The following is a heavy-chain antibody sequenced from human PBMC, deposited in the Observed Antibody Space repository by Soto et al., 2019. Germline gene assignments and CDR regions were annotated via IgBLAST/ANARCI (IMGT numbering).Heavy chain of an antibody. CDR1: GYTFTSYA. J-gene: IGHJ4*02. CDR2: INAGNGNT. V-gene: IGHV1-3*01. CDR3: ARDLGGWPDY. Sequence: QVQLVQSGAEVKKPGASVKVSCKTSGYTFTSYAMHWVRQAPGQRLEWIGWINAGNGNTKYSQKFQGRVTITIDTSASTAYRELSSLRSEDTAIYYCARDLGGWPDYWGPGTLVTVSS. D-gene: IGHD6-19*01.